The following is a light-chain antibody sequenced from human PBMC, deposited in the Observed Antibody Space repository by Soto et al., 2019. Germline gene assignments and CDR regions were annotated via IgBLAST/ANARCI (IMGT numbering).Light chain of an antibody. Sequence: EIVMTQSPATLSVSPGERATLSCRASQSVSSSLAWYQQKPGQAPRLLIFGASHRAPDIPDRFSGSGSGTDFTLTISRLEPGDFAVYYCQQRSNWPPITFGQGTRLEI. V-gene: IGKV3D-20*02. CDR2: GAS. CDR3: QQRSNWPPIT. J-gene: IGKJ5*01. CDR1: QSVSSS.